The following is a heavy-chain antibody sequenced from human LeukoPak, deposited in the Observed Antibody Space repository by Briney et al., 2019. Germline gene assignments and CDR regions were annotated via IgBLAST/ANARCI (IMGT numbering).Heavy chain of an antibody. D-gene: IGHD2-15*01. CDR3: AREDQPRGTFDC. Sequence: AGSLRVSCAASGFSFSNYWMTWVRQAPGKGLEWVANIKEDGSEKYYVASVRGRFTLSRDNAKKSLYLQMNSLRAEDTAVYYCAREDQPRGTFDCWGQGTLVTVSS. CDR1: GFSFSNYW. V-gene: IGHV3-7*05. CDR2: IKEDGSEK. J-gene: IGHJ4*02.